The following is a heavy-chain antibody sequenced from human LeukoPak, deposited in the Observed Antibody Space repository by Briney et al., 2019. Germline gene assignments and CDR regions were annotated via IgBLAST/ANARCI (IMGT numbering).Heavy chain of an antibody. CDR1: GFTFSSYA. CDR3: AKDGAVVASGWFDP. CDR2: ISGSGGST. J-gene: IGHJ5*02. D-gene: IGHD3-22*01. Sequence: PGGSLRLSCAASGFTFSSYAMSWVRQAPGKGLKWVSGISGSGGSTYYADSVKGRFTISRDNSKNTLYLQMNSLRAEDTAVYYCAKDGAVVASGWFDPWGQGTLVTVSS. V-gene: IGHV3-23*01.